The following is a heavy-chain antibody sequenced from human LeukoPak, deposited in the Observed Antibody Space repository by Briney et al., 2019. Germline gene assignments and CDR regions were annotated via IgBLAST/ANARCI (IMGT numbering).Heavy chain of an antibody. D-gene: IGHD3-9*01. J-gene: IGHJ4*02. CDR2: ISSNGGST. V-gene: IGHV3-64*01. Sequence: GGSLRLSCAASGFAFSSYAMHWVRQAPGKGLEYVSAISSNGGSTYYANSVKGRFTISRDNSKNTLYLQMGSLRAEDMAVYYCARAPYDILTGQTAYYFDYWGQGTLVTVSP. CDR3: ARAPYDILTGQTAYYFDY. CDR1: GFAFSSYA.